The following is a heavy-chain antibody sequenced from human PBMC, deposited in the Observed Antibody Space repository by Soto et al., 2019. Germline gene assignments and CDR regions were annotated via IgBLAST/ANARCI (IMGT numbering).Heavy chain of an antibody. V-gene: IGHV5-51*01. D-gene: IGHD6-25*01. CDR3: ALVRYSSAVWKGGGAFDI. CDR2: MYPGDSDI. CDR1: RNMFTSDW. J-gene: IGHJ3*02. Sequence: GESLKIYCKGSRNMFTSDWIGWVRQMPGKGLEWNGIMYPGDSDIRYSPSFQDQVTISADRSISTAYLQWSSLKASDTAIYYCALVRYSSAVWKGGGAFDIWGQGTMVTVSS.